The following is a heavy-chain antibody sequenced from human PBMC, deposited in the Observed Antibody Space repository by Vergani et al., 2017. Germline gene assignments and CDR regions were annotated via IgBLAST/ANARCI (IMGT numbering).Heavy chain of an antibody. D-gene: IGHD1-26*01. CDR3: ARSSDSGSYYSYYYYYMDV. J-gene: IGHJ6*03. V-gene: IGHV4-39*07. CDR2: IYYSGST. Sequence: QLQLQESGPGLVKPSETLSLTCTVSGGSISSSSYYWGWIRQPPGKGLEWIGSIYYSGSTYYNPSLKSRVTISVDTSKNQFSLKLSSVTAADTAVYYCARSSDSGSYYSYYYYYMDVWGKGTTVTVSS. CDR1: GGSISSSSYY.